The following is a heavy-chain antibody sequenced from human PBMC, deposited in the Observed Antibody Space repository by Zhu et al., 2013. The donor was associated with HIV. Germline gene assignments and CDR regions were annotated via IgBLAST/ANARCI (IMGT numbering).Heavy chain of an antibody. CDR3: ARAGTLNWNTKGSWFDP. Sequence: QVQLVQSGAEVKKPGASVKVSCKASGYTFTGYYMHWVRQAPGQGLEWMGWINPNSGGTNYAQKFQGRVTMTRDTSISTAYMELSRLRSDDTAVYYCARAGTLNWNTKGSWFDPWGQGTLVTVSS. D-gene: IGHD1-20*01. J-gene: IGHJ5*02. CDR1: GYTFTGYY. CDR2: INPNSGGT. V-gene: IGHV1-2*02.